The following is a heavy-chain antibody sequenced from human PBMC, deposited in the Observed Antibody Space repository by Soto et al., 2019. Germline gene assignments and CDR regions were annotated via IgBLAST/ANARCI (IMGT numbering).Heavy chain of an antibody. CDR3: AKIRVDCSGCSCDYYYYYGMDV. Sequence: QVQLVESGGGVVQPGRSLRLSCAASGFTFSSYGMHWFRQAPGKGLEWVAVISYDGSNKYYADSVKGRFTISRDNSKNTLYLQMSSLRAEDTAVYYYAKIRVDCSGCSCDYYYYYGMDVWGQGTTVTVSS. CDR1: GFTFSSYG. V-gene: IGHV3-30*18. D-gene: IGHD2-15*01. J-gene: IGHJ6*02. CDR2: ISYDGSNK.